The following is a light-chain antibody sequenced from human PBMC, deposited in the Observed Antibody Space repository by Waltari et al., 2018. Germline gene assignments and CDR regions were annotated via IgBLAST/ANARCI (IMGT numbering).Light chain of an antibody. CDR1: SRHIGASHY. Sequence: SPLPQPASQSGSPGHSLTSPCPGSSRHIGASHYPAWYQHFPDEAPKLLIYEVRNRPSGVSSRFSGSKSGNTASLTISGIQAEDEAHYYCSSYTNTFVVFGGGTKLTVL. V-gene: IGLV2-14*01. CDR3: SSYTNTFVV. CDR2: EVR. J-gene: IGLJ2*01.